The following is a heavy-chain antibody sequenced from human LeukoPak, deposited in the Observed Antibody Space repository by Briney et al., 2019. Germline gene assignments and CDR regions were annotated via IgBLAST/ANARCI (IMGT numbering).Heavy chain of an antibody. CDR1: GFSFSSYG. Sequence: GGSLRLSCVASGFSFSSYGMHWVRQAPGKGLEWVAFMRYDGSNKYYADSVKGRFTISRDNSKNTLYLQVNSLRGEDTAVYYCARQAHWSGYYSTGYYYYMDVWGKGTTATVPS. CDR3: ARQAHWSGYYSTGYYYYMDV. V-gene: IGHV3-30*02. J-gene: IGHJ6*03. CDR2: MRYDGSNK. D-gene: IGHD3-3*01.